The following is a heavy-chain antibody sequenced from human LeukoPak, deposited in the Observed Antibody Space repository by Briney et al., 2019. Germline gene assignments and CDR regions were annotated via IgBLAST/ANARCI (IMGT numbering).Heavy chain of an antibody. D-gene: IGHD6-13*01. V-gene: IGHV4-4*02. CDR1: GGSISSSNW. CDR2: IYHSGST. CDR3: ARGRGPAVNWFDP. Sequence: SETLSLTCAVSGGSISSSNWWSWVRQPPGKGLEWIGEIYHSGSTNYNPSLKSRVTISVDKSKNQFSLKLSSVTAADTAVYYCARGRGPAVNWFDPWGQGTLVTVSS. J-gene: IGHJ5*02.